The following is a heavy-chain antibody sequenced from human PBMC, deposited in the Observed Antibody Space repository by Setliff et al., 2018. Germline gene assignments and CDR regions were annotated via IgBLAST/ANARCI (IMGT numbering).Heavy chain of an antibody. D-gene: IGHD3-22*01. CDR2: IYIGGSA. Sequence: SETLSLTCTVSGGSISSYYWSWIRQPAGKGLEWIGHIYIGGSANYNPSLKSRVTMSIDTSKNQFSLKLNSVTAADTAVYYCARSKPPTYYYDSSGYYPFDYWGQGTLVTVSS. CDR1: GGSISSYY. V-gene: IGHV4-4*07. J-gene: IGHJ4*02. CDR3: ARSKPPTYYYDSSGYYPFDY.